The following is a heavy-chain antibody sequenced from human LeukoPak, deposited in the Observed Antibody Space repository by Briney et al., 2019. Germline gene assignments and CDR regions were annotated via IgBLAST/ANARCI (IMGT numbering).Heavy chain of an antibody. Sequence: GESLKISCKGSGYSFTSYWIGWVRQMAGKGLEWMGIIYPGDSDTRYSPSFQGQVTISADKSISTAYLQWSSLKASDTAMYYWARRDEVVGATSDYWGQGTLVTVSS. D-gene: IGHD1-26*01. CDR2: IYPGDSDT. CDR3: ARRDEVVGATSDY. CDR1: GYSFTSYW. V-gene: IGHV5-51*01. J-gene: IGHJ4*02.